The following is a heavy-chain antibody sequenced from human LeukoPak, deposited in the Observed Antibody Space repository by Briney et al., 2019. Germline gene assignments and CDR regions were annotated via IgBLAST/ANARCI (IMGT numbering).Heavy chain of an antibody. Sequence: SETLSLTCTVSGGSISSSSYYWGWLRQPPGKGLEWLGSIYYSGSTYYNPSLKSRVTISVDTSKIQFSLKLSSVTAADTAVYYCARRYSSSSLRWFDLWGQGTLVTVSS. V-gene: IGHV4-39*01. CDR1: GGSISSSSYY. D-gene: IGHD6-6*01. J-gene: IGHJ5*02. CDR2: IYYSGST. CDR3: ARRYSSSSLRWFDL.